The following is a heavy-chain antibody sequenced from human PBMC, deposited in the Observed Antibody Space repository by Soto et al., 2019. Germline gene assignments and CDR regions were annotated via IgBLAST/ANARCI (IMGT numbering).Heavy chain of an antibody. CDR2: ISSNGGST. D-gene: IGHD3-22*01. CDR1: GFTFSSYA. Sequence: GGSLRLSCSASGFTFSSYAMHWVRQAPGKGLEYVSAISSNGGSTYYADSVKGRFTISRDNSKNTLYLQMSSLRAEDTAVYYCVKASRITMIVVVPDAFDIWGQGTMVTVSS. J-gene: IGHJ3*02. CDR3: VKASRITMIVVVPDAFDI. V-gene: IGHV3-64D*08.